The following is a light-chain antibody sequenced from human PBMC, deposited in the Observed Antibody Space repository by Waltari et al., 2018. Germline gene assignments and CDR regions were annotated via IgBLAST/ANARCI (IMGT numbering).Light chain of an antibody. Sequence: DIQLTQTLSSLSASVGDRLTITCQASQDTGDSLNWFQHKPGTPPELLIYAVSRLDYGVPSRFTGSRSGTNYSFSITNLQPDDIATYFCQQYRSLPLTFGQGTK. CDR2: AVS. CDR3: QQYRSLPLT. V-gene: IGKV1-33*01. J-gene: IGKJ2*01. CDR1: QDTGDS.